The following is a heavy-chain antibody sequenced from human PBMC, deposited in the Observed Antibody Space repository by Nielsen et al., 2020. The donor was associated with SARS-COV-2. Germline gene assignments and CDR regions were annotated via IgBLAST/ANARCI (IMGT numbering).Heavy chain of an antibody. CDR2: IKEDGREG. J-gene: IGHJ6*02. D-gene: IGHD1-7*01. Sequence: GESLKISCAASGFTFSSYWMSWVRQAPGKGLEWVANIKEDGREGYYVDSVKGRFTISRDNAKNSLYLQMNSLRAEDTAVYYCAREQGRSGNYEVHYYGMDVWGQGTTVTVSS. CDR3: AREQGRSGNYEVHYYGMDV. CDR1: GFTFSSYW. V-gene: IGHV3-7*03.